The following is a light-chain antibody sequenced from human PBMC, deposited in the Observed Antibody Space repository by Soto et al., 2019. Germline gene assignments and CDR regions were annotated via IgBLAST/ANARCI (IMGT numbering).Light chain of an antibody. CDR2: KAS. CDR1: QTISSW. CDR3: QHYNSYSEA. V-gene: IGKV1-5*03. Sequence: IQMTQAPSSWSGSVGDRVAIKYRASQTISSWLAWYQQKPGKAPKLLIYKASTLKSGVPSGFSGSGSGTEFTLTISSLQPDDFATYYCQHYNSYSEAFGQGTKVDIK. J-gene: IGKJ1*01.